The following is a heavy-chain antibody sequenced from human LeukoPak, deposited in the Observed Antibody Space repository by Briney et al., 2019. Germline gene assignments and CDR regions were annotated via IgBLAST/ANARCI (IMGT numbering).Heavy chain of an antibody. CDR1: GFTLSSYW. CDR2: INSDGSST. V-gene: IGHV3-74*01. Sequence: GGSLRLSCAASGFTLSSYWMHWVRQAPGKGLVWVSRINSDGSSTSYADSVKGRFTISRDNAKNTLYLQMNSLRVEDTAVYYCASLPTYSSGWTPLDYWGQGTLVTVSS. D-gene: IGHD6-19*01. CDR3: ASLPTYSSGWTPLDY. J-gene: IGHJ4*02.